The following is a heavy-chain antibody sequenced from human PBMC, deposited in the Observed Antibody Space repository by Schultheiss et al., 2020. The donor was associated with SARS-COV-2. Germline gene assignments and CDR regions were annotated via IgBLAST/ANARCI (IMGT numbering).Heavy chain of an antibody. J-gene: IGHJ4*02. V-gene: IGHV4-59*12. Sequence: SETLSLTCTVSGGSISSYYWSWIRQPPGKGLEWIGYIYYSGTTIYSPSLKSRIIISVDKSKNQFSLKLSSVTAADTAVYYCARMKAATADYWGQGTLVTVSS. CDR3: ARMKAATADY. CDR2: IYYSGTT. D-gene: IGHD2-15*01. CDR1: GGSISSYY.